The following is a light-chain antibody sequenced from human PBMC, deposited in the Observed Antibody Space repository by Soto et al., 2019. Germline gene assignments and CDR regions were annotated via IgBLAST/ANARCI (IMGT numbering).Light chain of an antibody. CDR2: GAS. J-gene: IGKJ1*01. CDR3: QQYDNWPWT. V-gene: IGKV3-15*01. CDR1: QSISDT. Sequence: EIVMTQSPATLSVSPVGRATLSCRASQSISDTLSWYQQKPGQAPRLLIYGASRRATGFPARFSGSGSGTDFTLTISSLQSEDFAVYYCQQYDNWPWTFGQGTKVDIK.